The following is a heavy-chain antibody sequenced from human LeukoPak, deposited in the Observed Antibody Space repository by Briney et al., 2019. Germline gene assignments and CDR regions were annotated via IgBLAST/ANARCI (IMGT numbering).Heavy chain of an antibody. J-gene: IGHJ4*02. CDR2: IWYDGSNK. Sequence: PGRSLRLSCAASGFTFSNYGMHWVRQAPGKGLEWVGLIWYDGSNKYYTDSVKGRFTISRDNSKNTLYLLMSSLRAEDTAVHYCAREYVGNVYFFDYWGQGSLVTVSS. V-gene: IGHV3-33*01. D-gene: IGHD4-23*01. CDR1: GFTFSNYG. CDR3: AREYVGNVYFFDY.